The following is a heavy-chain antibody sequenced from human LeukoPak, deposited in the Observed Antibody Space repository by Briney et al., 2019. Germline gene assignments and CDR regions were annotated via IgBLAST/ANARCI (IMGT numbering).Heavy chain of an antibody. D-gene: IGHD6-19*01. CDR3: ARATRIAVAVYFDY. J-gene: IGHJ4*02. CDR1: GGTFSSYA. CDR2: IIPIFGTA. V-gene: IGHV1-69*01. Sequence: SVKVSCKASGGTFSSYAISWVRQAPGQGLEWMGGIIPIFGTANYAQKFQGRVAITADESTSTAYMELSSLRSEDTAVYYCARATRIAVAVYFDYWGQGTLVTVSS.